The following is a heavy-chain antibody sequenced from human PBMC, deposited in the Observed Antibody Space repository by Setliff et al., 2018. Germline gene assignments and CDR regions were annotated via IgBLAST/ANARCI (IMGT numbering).Heavy chain of an antibody. CDR1: GFTFSDSW. Sequence: PGGSLRLSCAASGFTFSDSWMGCVRQAPGKGLEWVGRIKSKTDGGTTDYAAPVKGRFTISRDDSKNMLYLQMNSLTADDTAVYYCAKAPGSSGFRGYYFDFWGQGTQVTVSS. D-gene: IGHD3-22*01. J-gene: IGHJ4*02. CDR3: AKAPGSSGFRGYYFDF. V-gene: IGHV3-15*01. CDR2: IKSKTDGGTT.